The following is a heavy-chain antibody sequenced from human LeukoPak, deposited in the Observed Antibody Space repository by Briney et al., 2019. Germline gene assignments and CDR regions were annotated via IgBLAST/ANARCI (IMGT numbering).Heavy chain of an antibody. CDR2: NYYSGST. CDR1: GGSIISSSYY. V-gene: IGHV4-39*02. CDR3: ASPRGGDYVGAFDI. D-gene: IGHD4-17*01. J-gene: IGHJ3*02. Sequence: SETLPHTCTVSGGSIISSSYYWGWIHQPAEKGLEWVGSNYYSGSTYYNPSLKSQVTISVDKSMNHSSLNLSTVNAADTAMYYCASPRGGDYVGAFDIWGQGTMVTVSS.